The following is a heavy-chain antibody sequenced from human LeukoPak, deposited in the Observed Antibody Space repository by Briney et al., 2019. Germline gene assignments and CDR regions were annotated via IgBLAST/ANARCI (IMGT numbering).Heavy chain of an antibody. CDR2: IIPIFGTA. Sequence: ASVKVSFKASGCTFTIYAISWVRQAPGQGLEWMGGIIPIFGTANYAQKFQGRVTITADESTSTAYTELSSLRSEDTAVYYCARDRERGITMVRGALYYFDYWGQGPLVTVSS. CDR3: ARDRERGITMVRGALYYFDY. J-gene: IGHJ4*02. CDR1: GCTFTIYA. V-gene: IGHV1-69*01. D-gene: IGHD3-10*01.